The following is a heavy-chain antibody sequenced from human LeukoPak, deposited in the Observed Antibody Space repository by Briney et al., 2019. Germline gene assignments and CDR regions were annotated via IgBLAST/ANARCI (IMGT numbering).Heavy chain of an antibody. J-gene: IGHJ4*02. V-gene: IGHV4-59*01. CDR2: IYYSGST. CDR1: GGSISSYY. Sequence: SETLSLSCTVSGGSISSYYWSWIRQPPGKGLEWIGYIYYSGSTNYNPSLKSRVTISVDTSKNQFSLKLSSVTAADTAVYYCARHGSGIAAAGLPFDYWGQGTLVTVSS. D-gene: IGHD6-13*01. CDR3: ARHGSGIAAAGLPFDY.